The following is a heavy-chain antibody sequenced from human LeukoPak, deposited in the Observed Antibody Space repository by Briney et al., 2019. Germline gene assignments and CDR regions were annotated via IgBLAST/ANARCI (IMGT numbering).Heavy chain of an antibody. Sequence: GGSLSLSCAASGFTFSSYGMSWVPQAPGQGLEWVSAISGSGSNTYYADSVKGRFTISRDSSKNTLYPQMNSLRAEDTAVYYCAKDLREVTANQKLRQFDYWGQGTLVTVSS. J-gene: IGHJ4*02. CDR3: AKDLREVTANQKLRQFDY. V-gene: IGHV3-23*01. CDR2: ISGSGSNT. CDR1: GFTFSSYG. D-gene: IGHD2-15*01.